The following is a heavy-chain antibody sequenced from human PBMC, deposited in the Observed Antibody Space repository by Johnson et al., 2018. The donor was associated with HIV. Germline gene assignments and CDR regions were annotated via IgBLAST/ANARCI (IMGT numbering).Heavy chain of an antibody. V-gene: IGHV3-7*01. CDR3: AKEGGSYSMGRDAFDI. Sequence: VQLVESGGGVVQPGGSLRLSCAASGFTFSNYWMSWVRQAPGKGLEWVANIKHDGSEKYYVDSVKGRFTISRDIPRNSVYLQMNGLRVDDTAVYYCAKEGGSYSMGRDAFDIWGQGTMVTVSS. J-gene: IGHJ3*02. CDR1: GFTFSNYW. D-gene: IGHD1-26*01. CDR2: IKHDGSEK.